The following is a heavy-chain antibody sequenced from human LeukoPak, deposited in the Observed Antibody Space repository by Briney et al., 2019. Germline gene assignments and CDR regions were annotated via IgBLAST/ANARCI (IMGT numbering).Heavy chain of an antibody. CDR1: IFSFSSYS. Sequence: GGSLRLSCAASIFSFSSYSMNWVRQAPGKGLEWVSYINSGSNSIHYADSVKGRFTISRDNARSSLYLQMNSLRAEDTAVYYCARDKYFGVMDVWGKGTTVTISS. D-gene: IGHD3-10*01. J-gene: IGHJ6*03. CDR2: INSGSNSI. V-gene: IGHV3-48*01. CDR3: ARDKYFGVMDV.